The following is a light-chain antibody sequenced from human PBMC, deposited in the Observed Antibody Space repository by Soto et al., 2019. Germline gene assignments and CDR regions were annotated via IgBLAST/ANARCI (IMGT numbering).Light chain of an antibody. CDR1: QDISNY. CDR3: QQYEKVGLT. V-gene: IGKV1-33*01. Sequence: DIQMNQSPSSLSASVGDRVTITCQASQDISNYLNWYQQKPGEAPKLLISDGSNLETGVPSRFSGSGSGTHFTFTISSLQPEDFATYHCQQYEKVGLTFGGGTKVEIK. CDR2: DGS. J-gene: IGKJ4*01.